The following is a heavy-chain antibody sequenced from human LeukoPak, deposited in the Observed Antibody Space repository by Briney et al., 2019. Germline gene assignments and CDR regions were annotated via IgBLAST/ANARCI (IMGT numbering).Heavy chain of an antibody. J-gene: IGHJ6*03. CDR2: INSDGSVT. D-gene: IGHD3-10*01. CDR1: GFTFSSYW. CDR3: ARGSITMVRAYYYYYMDV. V-gene: IGHV3-74*01. Sequence: PGGSLRLSCAASGFTFSSYWMHWVRQAPGKGLVWVSRINSDGSVTNYADSVKGRFTISRHNAKNSLYLQMNSLRAEDTAVYYCARGSITMVRAYYYYYMDVWGKGTTVTISS.